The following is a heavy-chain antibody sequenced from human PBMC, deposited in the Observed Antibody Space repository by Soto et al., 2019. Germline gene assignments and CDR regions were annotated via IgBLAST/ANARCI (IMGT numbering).Heavy chain of an antibody. Sequence: PSETLSLTCAVSGDPISSGYYWGWIRQPPGKGLEWIGIIHHSGSTYYNPSLRSRITISVDTSKNQFSLKMPSVTAADTAVYYCARSSGYVPGGYWGQGILVTVSS. D-gene: IGHD5-12*01. J-gene: IGHJ4*02. V-gene: IGHV4-38-2*01. CDR1: GDPISSGYY. CDR3: ARSSGYVPGGY. CDR2: IHHSGST.